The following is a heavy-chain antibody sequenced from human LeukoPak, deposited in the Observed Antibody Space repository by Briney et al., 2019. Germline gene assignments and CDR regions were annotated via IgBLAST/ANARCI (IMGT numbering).Heavy chain of an antibody. D-gene: IGHD6-13*01. CDR3: AKDRYSSSWNYYYMEV. CDR1: GFTFSSYE. J-gene: IGHJ6*03. Sequence: GGSLRLSCAASGFTFSSYEMNWVRQAPGKGLEWVSYISTTGSSIYYADSVKGRFIISRDNSKNTRYLQMSSLRAEDTAVYYCAKDRYSSSWNYYYMEVWGKGTTVTISS. V-gene: IGHV3-48*03. CDR2: ISTTGSSI.